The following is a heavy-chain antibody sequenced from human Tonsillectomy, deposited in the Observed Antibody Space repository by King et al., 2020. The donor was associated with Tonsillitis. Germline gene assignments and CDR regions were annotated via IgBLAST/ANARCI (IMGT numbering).Heavy chain of an antibody. CDR2: INHGGST. CDR1: GGSFSDYY. V-gene: IGHV4-34*01. D-gene: IGHD1-26*01. Sequence: VQLQQWGAGLLKPSETLSLTCAVYGGSFSDYYWSWIRQPPGKGLEWIGEINHGGSTNYNPSLKSRVTISVDTSKNHFSLKLSSVTAADTAVYYCASHEINIVGATQMIPGDAFDIWGQGTMVTVSS. CDR3: ASHEINIVGATQMIPGDAFDI. J-gene: IGHJ3*02.